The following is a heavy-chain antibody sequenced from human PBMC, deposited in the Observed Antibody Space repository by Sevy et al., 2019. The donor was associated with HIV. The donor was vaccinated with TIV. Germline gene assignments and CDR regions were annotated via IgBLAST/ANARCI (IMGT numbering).Heavy chain of an antibody. CDR2: IKQDGSEK. CDR1: GFTFSSYW. CDR3: ARVVMVRGVPSYYYYGMDV. V-gene: IGHV3-7*01. Sequence: GGSLRLSCAASGFTFSSYWMSWVRQAPGKGLEWVANIKQDGSEKYDVDSVKGRFTISRDNAKNSLYLQMNSLRAEDTAVYYCARVVMVRGVPSYYYYGMDVWGQGTTVTVSS. D-gene: IGHD3-10*01. J-gene: IGHJ6*02.